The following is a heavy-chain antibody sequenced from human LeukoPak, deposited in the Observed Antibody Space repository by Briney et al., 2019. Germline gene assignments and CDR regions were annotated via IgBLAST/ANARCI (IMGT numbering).Heavy chain of an antibody. Sequence: GGSLRLSCAASGFTFRTYSINWVRQAPGKGLEWISYISSSSSTIYYADSVKGRFTISRDNAKNSLYLQMNSLRAEDTAVYYCASAGSYGSGDYWGQGTLVTVSS. CDR3: ASAGSYGSGDY. CDR2: ISSSSSTI. D-gene: IGHD3-10*01. V-gene: IGHV3-48*01. J-gene: IGHJ4*02. CDR1: GFTFRTYS.